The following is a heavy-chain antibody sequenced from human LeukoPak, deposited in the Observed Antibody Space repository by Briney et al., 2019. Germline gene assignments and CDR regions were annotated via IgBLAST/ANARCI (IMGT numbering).Heavy chain of an antibody. CDR3: ARFGGYTSGGQFDP. D-gene: IGHD5-12*01. CDR1: GASINDYY. J-gene: IGHJ5*02. V-gene: IGHV4-59*01. CDR2: IPYSGST. Sequence: PSETLSLTCTVSGASINDYYWNWIRQPPGKGLEWIGYIPYSGSTSHNPSLKSRVTISLDTSKRQFSLNVSSVTAADTAVYYCARFGGYTSGGQFDPWGLGTLVTVSS.